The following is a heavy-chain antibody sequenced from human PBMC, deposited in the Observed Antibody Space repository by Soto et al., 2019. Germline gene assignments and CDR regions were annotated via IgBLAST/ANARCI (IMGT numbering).Heavy chain of an antibody. D-gene: IGHD3-9*01. J-gene: IGHJ3*02. CDR1: GGSFSTYY. V-gene: IGHV4-34*01. Sequence: QLQQWGAGLLKPSETLSLTCVVSGGSFSTYYDNWIRQSPGKGLEWIGEINHSGSNNYSPSLKSRVTMSLDTSKNQFSLKLTSVTAADTAVYYCARGGSNDWQVAFDIWGQGTMVTVSS. CDR3: ARGGSNDWQVAFDI. CDR2: INHSGSN.